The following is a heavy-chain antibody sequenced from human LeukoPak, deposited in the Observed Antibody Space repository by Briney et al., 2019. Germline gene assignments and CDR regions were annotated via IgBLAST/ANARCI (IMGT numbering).Heavy chain of an antibody. CDR2: IGTAGDT. J-gene: IGHJ3*02. D-gene: IGHD3-9*01. CDR1: GFTFSTYD. CDR3: TRGYDSHAFDI. V-gene: IGHV3-13*01. Sequence: GGSLRLSCAASGFTFSTYDMHWVRQATGKGLEWVSAIGTAGDTYYPGSVKGRFTISRENAKNSSYLQMNSLRAGDTAVYYCTRGYDSHAFDIWGQGTMVTVSS.